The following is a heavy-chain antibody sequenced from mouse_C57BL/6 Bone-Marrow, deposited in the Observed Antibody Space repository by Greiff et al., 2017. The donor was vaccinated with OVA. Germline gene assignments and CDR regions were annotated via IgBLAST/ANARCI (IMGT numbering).Heavy chain of an antibody. J-gene: IGHJ3*01. CDR1: GYTFTSYW. CDR2: INPSNGGT. CDR3: ARGWLLGAWFAY. V-gene: IGHV1-53*01. D-gene: IGHD2-3*01. Sequence: VQLKQPGTELVKPGASVKLSCKASGYTFTSYWMHWVKPRPGQGLEWIGNINPSNGGTNYNEKFKSKATLTVDKSSSTAYMQLSSLTSEDSAVYYCARGWLLGAWFAYWGQGTLVTVSA.